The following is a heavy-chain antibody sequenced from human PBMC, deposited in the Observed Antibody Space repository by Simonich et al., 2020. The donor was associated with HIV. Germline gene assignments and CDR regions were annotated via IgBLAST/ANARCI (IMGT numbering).Heavy chain of an antibody. CDR3: ATHGPGSSSSALDI. CDR2: ISAYNGNT. Sequence: QVQLVQSGAEVKKPGASVKVSCKASGYTFTSYGIIWVRLAPGQGLAWMGWISAYNGNTNYAKKLQGRVTMTTDTSTSTAYMELRSLRSDDTAVYYCATHGPGSSSSALDIWGQGTMVTVSS. D-gene: IGHD6-6*01. J-gene: IGHJ3*02. CDR1: GYTFTSYG. V-gene: IGHV1-18*01.